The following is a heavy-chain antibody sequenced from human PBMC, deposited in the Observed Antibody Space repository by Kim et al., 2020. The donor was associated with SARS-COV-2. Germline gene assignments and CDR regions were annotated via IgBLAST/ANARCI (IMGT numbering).Heavy chain of an antibody. D-gene: IGHD5-12*01. CDR2: T. CDR3: TRVGDGYNWGY. J-gene: IGHJ4*02. V-gene: IGHV3-73*01. Sequence: TAYAASVKGRLTISRDESKNTAYLQMNSLKTEDTAVYYCTRVGDGYNWGYWGQGTLVTVSS.